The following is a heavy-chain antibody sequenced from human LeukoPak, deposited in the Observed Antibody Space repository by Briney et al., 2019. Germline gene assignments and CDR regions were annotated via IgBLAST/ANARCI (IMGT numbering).Heavy chain of an antibody. V-gene: IGHV4-39*07. J-gene: IGHJ4*02. CDR3: AREVRGYYDY. D-gene: IGHD3-22*01. Sequence: SETLSLTCTVSGGSISSSSYYWGWIRQPPGKGLEWIGSIYYSGSTYYNPSLKSRVTISVDTSKNQFSLKLSSVTAADTAVYYCAREVRGYYDYWGQGTLVNVSS. CDR1: GGSISSSSYY. CDR2: IYYSGST.